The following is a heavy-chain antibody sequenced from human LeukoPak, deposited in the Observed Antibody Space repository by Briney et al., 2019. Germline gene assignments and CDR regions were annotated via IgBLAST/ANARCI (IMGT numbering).Heavy chain of an antibody. V-gene: IGHV3-48*01. J-gene: IGHJ4*02. CDR3: ARNEYSSSRFDY. Sequence: GGSLRLSCAASGFTFDDYGMSWVRQAPGKGLEWVSYISSRSSTIYYADSVKGRFTISRDNAKKSLYLQANSLRAEDTAVYYCARNEYSSSRFDYWGQGTLVTVSS. D-gene: IGHD6-6*01. CDR2: ISSRSSTI. CDR1: GFTFDDYG.